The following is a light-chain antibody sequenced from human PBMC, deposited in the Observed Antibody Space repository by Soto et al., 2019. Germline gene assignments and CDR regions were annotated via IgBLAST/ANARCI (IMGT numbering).Light chain of an antibody. Sequence: IVVTQSPGTLSLSPWERATLSCRASQSVSSSYLAWYQQKPGQAPRLLIYGASSRATGIPDRFSGSGSGTDFTLTISRLEPEDFAVYYCQQYGSSPRTFGQGTKVDIK. CDR2: GAS. V-gene: IGKV3-20*01. J-gene: IGKJ1*01. CDR3: QQYGSSPRT. CDR1: QSVSSSY.